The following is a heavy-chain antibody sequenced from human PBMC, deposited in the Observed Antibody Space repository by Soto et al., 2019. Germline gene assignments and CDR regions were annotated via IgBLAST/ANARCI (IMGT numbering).Heavy chain of an antibody. V-gene: IGHV3-23*01. Sequence: EVQVLDSGGGLVQPGGYLRLSCAASGFTFTNYTMAWVRQAPAKGLEWVSTISGSGGSTFYADSVKGRFTISRDNSKNSVYLQRNSLRVEDTALYDCAKRPLKFEGCYCEDGCQGTLVTVSS. CDR1: GFTFTNYT. D-gene: IGHD3-10*01. CDR3: AKRPLKFEGCYCED. J-gene: IGHJ4*02. CDR2: ISGSGGST.